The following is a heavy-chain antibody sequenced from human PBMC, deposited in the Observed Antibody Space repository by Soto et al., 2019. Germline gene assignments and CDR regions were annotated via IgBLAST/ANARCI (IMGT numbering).Heavy chain of an antibody. CDR3: ARVLLGYCSGGSCYPPWVGYYCDY. J-gene: IGHJ4*02. Sequence: QVQLVQSGAEVKKPGASVKVSCKASGYTFTSYGISWVRQAPGQGLEWMGWISAYNGNTNYAQKLQGRVTMTTDTSMCAAYMELRSLITDDTTVYCCARVLLGYCSGGSCYPPWVGYYCDYWGQGTLVTVSS. CDR2: ISAYNGNT. CDR1: GYTFTSYG. D-gene: IGHD2-15*01. V-gene: IGHV1-18*01.